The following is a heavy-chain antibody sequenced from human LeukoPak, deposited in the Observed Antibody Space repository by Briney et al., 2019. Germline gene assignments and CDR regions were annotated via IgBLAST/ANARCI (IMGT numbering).Heavy chain of an antibody. CDR1: GGTFSSYA. CDR3: ARDRYSSGWSPSDY. V-gene: IGHV1-69*13. J-gene: IGHJ4*02. Sequence: SAKVSCKASGGTFSSYAISWVRQAPGQGLEWMGGIIPIFGTANYAQKFQGRVTITADESTSTAYMELSSLRSEDTAVYYCARDRYSSGWSPSDYWGQGTLVTVSS. CDR2: IIPIFGTA. D-gene: IGHD6-19*01.